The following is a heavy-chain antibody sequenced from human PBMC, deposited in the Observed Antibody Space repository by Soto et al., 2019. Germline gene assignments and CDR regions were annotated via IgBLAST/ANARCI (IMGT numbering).Heavy chain of an antibody. CDR1: GGSISSGGYY. D-gene: IGHD5-12*01. V-gene: IGHV4-31*03. CDR3: ARWLQFIRGLDY. J-gene: IGHJ4*02. Sequence: SETLSVTCTFSGGSISSGGYYWSWIRQHPGKGLEWIGYIYYSGSTYYNPSLKSRVTISVDTSKNQFSLKLSSVTAADTAVYYCARWLQFIRGLDYWGQGTLVTVSS. CDR2: IYYSGST.